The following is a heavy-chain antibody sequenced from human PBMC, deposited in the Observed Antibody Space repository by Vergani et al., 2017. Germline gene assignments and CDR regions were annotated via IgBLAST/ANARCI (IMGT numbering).Heavy chain of an antibody. D-gene: IGHD3-16*02. CDR2: IRCDGNNK. Sequence: QVQLVESGGGVFQTGGSLRLSCAASGFDFKRYGMNWVRQPPGKGLEGVSFIRCDGNNKGYGDSVKGLFTVSIDNSRNTIYLQMKSLRVEDTAVYYCAKDRSHYDAFDVWGHGTMVTVSS. V-gene: IGHV3-30*02. CDR1: GFDFKRYG. CDR3: AKDRSHYDAFDV. J-gene: IGHJ3*01.